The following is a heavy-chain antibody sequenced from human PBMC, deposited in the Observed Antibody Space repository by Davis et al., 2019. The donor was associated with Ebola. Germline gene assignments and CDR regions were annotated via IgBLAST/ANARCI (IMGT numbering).Heavy chain of an antibody. CDR1: GGSISSGDYY. CDR2: IYYSGST. V-gene: IGHV4-30-4*01. D-gene: IGHD3-9*01. J-gene: IGHJ6*04. CDR3: ARCESSTIWLDV. Sequence: PSETLSLTCTVSGGSISSGDYYWSWIRQPPGKGLEWIGYIYYSGSTYYNPSLKSRVTISVDTSKNQFSLKLSSVTAADTAVYYCARCESSTIWLDVWGKGTTVTVSS.